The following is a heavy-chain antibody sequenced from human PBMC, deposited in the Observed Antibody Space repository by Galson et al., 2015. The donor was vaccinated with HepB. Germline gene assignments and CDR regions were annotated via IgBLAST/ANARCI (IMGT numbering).Heavy chain of an antibody. V-gene: IGHV3-30-3*01. CDR1: GFIFNSYA. Sequence: SLRLSCAASGFIFNSYAMTWVRQAPGKGLEWVAFISYDGSNKYYADSVKGRFTISRDNSKNTLYLQMNSLGPEDTAVYYCAGEPYSSGWSKRGRYFDYWGQGALVTASS. CDR2: ISYDGSNK. CDR3: AGEPYSSGWSKRGRYFDY. D-gene: IGHD6-19*01. J-gene: IGHJ4*02.